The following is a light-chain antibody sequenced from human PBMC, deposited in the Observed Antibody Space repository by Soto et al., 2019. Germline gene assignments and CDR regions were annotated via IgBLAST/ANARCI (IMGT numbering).Light chain of an antibody. Sequence: DIQMTQSPSSLSASIGDRITITCRASQSISTSLNWYQQKPGKAPSLLIYGASTLQNGVTSRFSGSGSATDYTLTISSLQPEDVATYYCQQSFITPPLTFGGGNKVEMK. CDR3: QQSFITPPLT. V-gene: IGKV1-39*01. CDR2: GAS. CDR1: QSISTS. J-gene: IGKJ4*01.